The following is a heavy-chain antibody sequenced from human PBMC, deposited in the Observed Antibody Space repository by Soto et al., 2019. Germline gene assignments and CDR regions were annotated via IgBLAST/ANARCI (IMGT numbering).Heavy chain of an antibody. CDR3: ARDFGYYGSGSRDY. J-gene: IGHJ4*02. Sequence: PSETLSLTCTVSGGSISSGDYYWSWIRQPPGKGLEWIGYIYYSGSTYYNPSPKSRVTISVDTSKNQFSLKLSSVTAADTAVYYCARDFGYYGSGSRDYWGQGTLVTVSS. V-gene: IGHV4-30-4*01. CDR1: GGSISSGDYY. CDR2: IYYSGST. D-gene: IGHD3-10*01.